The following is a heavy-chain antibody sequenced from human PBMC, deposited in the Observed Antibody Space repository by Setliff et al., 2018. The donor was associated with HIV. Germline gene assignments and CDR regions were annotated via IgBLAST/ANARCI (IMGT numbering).Heavy chain of an antibody. V-gene: IGHV4-61*09. D-gene: IGHD3-10*01. CDR1: GGSIRSGSYF. CDR2: IYTTGST. Sequence: TLSLTCNVSGGSIRSGSYFWSWIRQPAGKGLEWIGHIYTTGSTNYNPSFNNRVAISIDTSKNQLSLKVRFVTAADTAVYYCATGENYFGSGSPSVHYYMDVWGEGTTVTVSS. J-gene: IGHJ6*03. CDR3: ATGENYFGSGSPSVHYYMDV.